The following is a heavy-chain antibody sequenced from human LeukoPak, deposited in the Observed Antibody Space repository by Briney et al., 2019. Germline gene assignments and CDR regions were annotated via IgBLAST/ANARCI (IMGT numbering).Heavy chain of an antibody. D-gene: IGHD6-13*01. CDR2: FSGSGGGT. CDR3: AKHSSSWHYFDY. Sequence: PGGSPRLSCAASGFTFGTYGMSWVRQAPGKGLEWVSAFSGSGGGTYYADSVKGRFTISRGNSKNTLYLQMNSLRAEDTAVYYCAKHSSSWHYFDYWGQGTLVTVSS. CDR1: GFTFGTYG. J-gene: IGHJ4*02. V-gene: IGHV3-23*01.